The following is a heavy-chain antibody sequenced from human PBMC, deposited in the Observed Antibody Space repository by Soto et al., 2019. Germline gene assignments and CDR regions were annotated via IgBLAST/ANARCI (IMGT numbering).Heavy chain of an antibody. D-gene: IGHD3-10*01. V-gene: IGHV4-31*03. CDR3: ARTVGSGSPDFDY. J-gene: IGHJ4*02. CDR2: IYYSGNS. Sequence: SETLSLTCSVSGASITNDGYYWSWIRQFPGKGLEWIGHIYYSGNSYYNLSLGSRLLISVDTSKNQFSLKLSSVTAADTAVYYCARTVGSGSPDFDYWGQGILVTVSS. CDR1: GASITNDGYY.